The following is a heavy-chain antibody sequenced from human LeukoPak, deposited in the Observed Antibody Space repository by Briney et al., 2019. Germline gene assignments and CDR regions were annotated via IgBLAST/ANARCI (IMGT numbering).Heavy chain of an antibody. CDR2: IYYSGST. J-gene: IGHJ6*02. Sequence: PSETLSLTCTVSGDSTSSDRYYGGWVRQPPGKGLEWIGNIYYSGSTYYNPSLKSRVTISVDTSKNQLSLKLSSVTAADTAVYYCARDAGYCSGGSCYPGYYYYYGMDVWGQGTTVTVSS. CDR1: GDSTSSDRYY. CDR3: ARDAGYCSGGSCYPGYYYYYGMDV. V-gene: IGHV4-39*07. D-gene: IGHD2-15*01.